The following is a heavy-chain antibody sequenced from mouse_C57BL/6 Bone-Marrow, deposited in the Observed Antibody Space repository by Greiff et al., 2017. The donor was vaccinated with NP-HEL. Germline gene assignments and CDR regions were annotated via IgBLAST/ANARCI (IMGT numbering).Heavy chain of an antibody. V-gene: IGHV14-4*01. CDR3: TDYGSSYGFDY. D-gene: IGHD1-1*01. J-gene: IGHJ2*01. CDR2: IDPENGDT. CDR1: GFNIKDDY. Sequence: EVQLQQSGAELVRPGASVKLSCTASGFNIKDDYMHWVKQRPEQGLEWIGWIDPENGDTEYAPKFQGKATITADTSSNTAYLQLSSLTYETTAVYYCTDYGSSYGFDYWGQGTTLTVSS.